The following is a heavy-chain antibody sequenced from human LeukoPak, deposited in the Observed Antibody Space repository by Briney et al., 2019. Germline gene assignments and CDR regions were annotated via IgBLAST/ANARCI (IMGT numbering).Heavy chain of an antibody. V-gene: IGHV6-1*01. Sequence: SQTLSLTCAISGDSVSSNSAAWNWIRQSPSRGLEWLGRTYYRSKWYNDYAVSVKSRITINPDTSKNQFSLQLNSVTPEDTAVYYCAREEYYYGSGGNYYYYYMDVWGKGTTVTVSS. J-gene: IGHJ6*03. CDR3: AREEYYYGSGGNYYYYYMDV. D-gene: IGHD3-10*01. CDR1: GDSVSSNSAA. CDR2: TYYRSKWYN.